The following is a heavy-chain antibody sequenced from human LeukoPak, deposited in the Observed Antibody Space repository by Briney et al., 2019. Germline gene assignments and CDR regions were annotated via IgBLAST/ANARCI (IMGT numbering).Heavy chain of an antibody. Sequence: SETLSLTCTVSGGSISSYYWTWIRQPAGKGLEWIGRIYTTGSTNFKPSLKSRVTMSVDMSKSQFSLKLSSVTAADTAVYYCAREEHVGANFDYWGQGTLVTVSS. CDR1: GGSISSYY. J-gene: IGHJ4*02. V-gene: IGHV4-4*07. D-gene: IGHD3-16*01. CDR2: IYTTGST. CDR3: AREEHVGANFDY.